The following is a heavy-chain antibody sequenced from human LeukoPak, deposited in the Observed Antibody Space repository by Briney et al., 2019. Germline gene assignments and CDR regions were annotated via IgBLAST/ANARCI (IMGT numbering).Heavy chain of an antibody. CDR2: INHSGST. D-gene: IGHD1-26*01. Sequence: SETLSLTCAVYGGSFNGYYWSWIRQPPGKGLEWIGEINHSGSTHYNSSLKSRVTISVDTSKNQLSLKLSSVTAADTAVYYCARGVGLTQGGTFDYWGQGTLVTVSS. V-gene: IGHV4-34*01. CDR1: GGSFNGYY. CDR3: ARGVGLTQGGTFDY. J-gene: IGHJ4*02.